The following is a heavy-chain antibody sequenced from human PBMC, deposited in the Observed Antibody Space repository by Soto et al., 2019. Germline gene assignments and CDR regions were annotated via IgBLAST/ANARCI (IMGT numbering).Heavy chain of an antibody. CDR1: GFSFDEYG. CDR3: AKSKGGTASGMAV. Sequence: EVQLVESGGGLVQPGRSLRLSCAASGFSFDEYGMHWVRQAPGKGLEWVSGISWNSGTIGYADSVKGRFSISRDNAKKSLYLQMNSLRAEDRALYYCAKSKGGTASGMAVWGRGTTVIVSS. D-gene: IGHD2-21*02. J-gene: IGHJ6*02. CDR2: ISWNSGTI. V-gene: IGHV3-9*01.